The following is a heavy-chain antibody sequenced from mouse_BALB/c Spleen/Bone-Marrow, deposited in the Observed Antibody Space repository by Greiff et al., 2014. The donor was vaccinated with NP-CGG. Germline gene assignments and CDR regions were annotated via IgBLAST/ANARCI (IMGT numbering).Heavy chain of an antibody. J-gene: IGHJ4*01. D-gene: IGHD1-3*01. Sequence: QVQLKQSGPELVKPGASVRISCKASGYTFTSYYIHWVKQRPGKGLEWIGWIYPGNVYSKYNEKFKVKATLTADKSSSTAYMQLNTEASEVSAGYSWTRQKWAMDYWGQGTSVTVSS. CDR3: TRQKWAMDY. V-gene: IGHV1S56*01. CDR2: IYPGNVYS. CDR1: GYTFTSYY.